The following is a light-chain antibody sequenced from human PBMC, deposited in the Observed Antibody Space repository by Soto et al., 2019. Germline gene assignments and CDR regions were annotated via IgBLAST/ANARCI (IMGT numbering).Light chain of an antibody. CDR2: WAS. V-gene: IGKV4-1*01. CDR3: QQYYSTPWT. J-gene: IGKJ1*01. CDR1: QSVLYSSNNKNY. Sequence: DIVMTQSPDSLAVFLGERATINCKSSQSVLYSSNNKNYLAWYQQKPGQPPKLLIYWASTRESGVPDRFSGSGSGTDFTLTISSLQADDVAVYYCQQYYSTPWTFGQGTKVEIK.